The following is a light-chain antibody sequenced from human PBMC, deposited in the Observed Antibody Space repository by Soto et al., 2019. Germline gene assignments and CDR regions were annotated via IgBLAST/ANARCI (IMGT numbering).Light chain of an antibody. V-gene: IGKV3-15*01. J-gene: IGKJ4*01. CDR3: PQYNNWPPPT. CDR2: GAS. Sequence: EIVMTHSPSTLSVSPGERATLSCRASQSVSGNLAWYQQKPGQAPRLLIYGASTRATGIPARFSGSGSGTEFTLTISSLQSEDFAVYYCPQYNNWPPPTFGGGTKVEI. CDR1: QSVSGN.